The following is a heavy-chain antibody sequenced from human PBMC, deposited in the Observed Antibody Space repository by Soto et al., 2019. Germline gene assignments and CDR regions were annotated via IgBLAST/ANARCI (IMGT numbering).Heavy chain of an antibody. CDR1: GFTFSAYW. J-gene: IGHJ6*02. CDR2: TNTDGTAT. CDR3: TRGHYYGMDV. Sequence: EVQLVESGGGLVQPGGSLRLSCAASGFTFSAYWMHWVRQAPGKGLVWVSRTNTDGTATTYADSVEGRFTISRDNAKNMLYLQMNRRRAEDTAVYYCTRGHYYGMDVWGQGTTVTVSS. V-gene: IGHV3-74*03.